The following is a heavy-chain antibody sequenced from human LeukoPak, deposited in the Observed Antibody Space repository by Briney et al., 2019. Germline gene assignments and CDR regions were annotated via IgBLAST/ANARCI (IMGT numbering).Heavy chain of an antibody. J-gene: IGHJ4*02. CDR2: ISENGGST. V-gene: IGHV3-23*01. CDR1: GFSFSNHA. D-gene: IGHD6-19*01. CDR3: ARRDSSGWYGGFDY. Sequence: GGSLRLSCAASGFSFSNHAMSWVRQAPGKGLEWVSGISENGGSTPYADSVKGRFIISRDNSKNTLYLQMNSLRAEDTAAYYCARRDSSGWYGGFDYWGQGTLVTVSS.